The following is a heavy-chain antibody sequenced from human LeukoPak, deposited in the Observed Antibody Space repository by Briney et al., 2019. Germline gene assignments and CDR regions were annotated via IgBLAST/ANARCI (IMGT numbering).Heavy chain of an antibody. J-gene: IGHJ6*03. CDR2: MWYDGSNK. Sequence: GGSLRLSCAASGFTFSSYGMHWVRQAPGKGLEWVAVMWYDGSNKYYADSVKGRFTISRDNSKNTLYLQMNSLRAEDTAVYYCAKVGGWYEQYYYYMDVWGKGTTVTVSS. CDR3: AKVGGWYEQYYYYMDV. V-gene: IGHV3-33*06. D-gene: IGHD6-19*01. CDR1: GFTFSSYG.